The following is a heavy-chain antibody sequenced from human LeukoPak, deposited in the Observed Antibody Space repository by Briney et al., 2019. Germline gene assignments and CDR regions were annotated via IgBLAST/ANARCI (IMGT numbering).Heavy chain of an antibody. CDR1: GYTFTSYG. D-gene: IGHD3-22*01. Sequence: ASVKVSCKASGYTFTSYGISWVRQAPGQGLEWMGWISAYNGNTNYAQKLQGRVTMTTDTSTSTAYMELRSLRSDDTAVYYCARDQGDYYDSSGYYDPPLYWGQGTLVTVSS. CDR2: ISAYNGNT. CDR3: ARDQGDYYDSSGYYDPPLY. J-gene: IGHJ4*02. V-gene: IGHV1-18*01.